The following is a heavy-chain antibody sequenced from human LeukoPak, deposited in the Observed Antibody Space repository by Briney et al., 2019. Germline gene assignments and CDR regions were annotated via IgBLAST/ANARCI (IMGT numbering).Heavy chain of an antibody. CDR3: TRHMPRYFDY. CDR1: GFTFSTFG. V-gene: IGHV3-33*01. J-gene: IGHJ4*02. CDR2: IWYDGSSK. D-gene: IGHD2-2*01. Sequence: GGSLRLSCAASGFTFSTFGMHWVRQAPGKGLEWVAIIWYDGSSKYYADSVKGRFTVSRDNSKNTLYLQMNSLRAEDTAVYYCTRHMPRYFDYWGQGTLVTVSS.